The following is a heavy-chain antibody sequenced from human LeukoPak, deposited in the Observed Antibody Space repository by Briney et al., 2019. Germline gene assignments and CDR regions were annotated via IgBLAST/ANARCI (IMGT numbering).Heavy chain of an antibody. V-gene: IGHV2-70*04. CDR2: IDWDDDK. J-gene: IGHJ3*02. Sequence: SGPALVKPTQTLTLTCTFSGFSLNTSGMRVSWIRQPPGKALEWLARIDWDDDKFYSTSLKTRHTISKVTSKNQVVLTMTHMDPVDTATYYCARMVESRSSYDAFDIWGQGTMVTVSS. CDR1: GFSLNTSGMR. D-gene: IGHD1-26*01. CDR3: ARMVESRSSYDAFDI.